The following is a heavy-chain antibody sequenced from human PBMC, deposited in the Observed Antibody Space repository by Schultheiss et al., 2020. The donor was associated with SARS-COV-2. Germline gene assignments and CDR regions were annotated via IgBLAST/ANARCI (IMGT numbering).Heavy chain of an antibody. CDR2: INPTSGVP. D-gene: IGHD2-15*01. J-gene: IGHJ4*02. Sequence: ASVKVSCKASGYTFTDYYIHWVRQVPGQGLEWLGRINPTSGVPNSAQKFQGRVTMARDTSISTAHMELSSLRSDDTAVYYCARVCSSGTICYYFDYWGQGTLGTVSS. CDR1: GYTFTDYY. V-gene: IGHV1-2*06. CDR3: ARVCSSGTICYYFDY.